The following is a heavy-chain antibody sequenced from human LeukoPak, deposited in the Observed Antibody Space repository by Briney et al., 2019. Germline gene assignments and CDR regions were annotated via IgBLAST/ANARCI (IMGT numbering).Heavy chain of an antibody. CDR1: GGSFSGYY. CDR2: INHSGST. V-gene: IGHV4-34*01. Sequence: SETLSLTCAVYGGSFSGYYWSWIRQPPGKGLEWIGEINHSGSTNYNPSLKSRVTISVDTSKNQFSLKLSSVTAADTAVYYCASVRDWNYYYWGQGTLVTVSS. D-gene: IGHD1-7*01. J-gene: IGHJ4*02. CDR3: ASVRDWNYYY.